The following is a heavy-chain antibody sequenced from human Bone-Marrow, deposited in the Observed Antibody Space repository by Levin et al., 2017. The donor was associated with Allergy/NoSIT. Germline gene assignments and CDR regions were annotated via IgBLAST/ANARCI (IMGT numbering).Heavy chain of an antibody. D-gene: IGHD6-13*01. CDR2: IKSNIDGGTT. J-gene: IGHJ5*02. CDR3: TTGYGSTWYA. CDR1: GFAFNVAW. V-gene: IGHV3-15*01. Sequence: GGSLRLSCVDSGFAFNVAWMNWVRQSPGKGLEWIARIKSNIDGGTTEYDAAVKGRFTISRDDSKKMVYLQMNSLKTEDTAVYYCTTGYGSTWYAWGQGTLVTVSS.